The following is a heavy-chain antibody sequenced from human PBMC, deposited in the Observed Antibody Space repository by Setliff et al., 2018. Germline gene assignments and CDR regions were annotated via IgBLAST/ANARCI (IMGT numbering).Heavy chain of an antibody. CDR3: ARTGTTYYYSCMDV. D-gene: IGHD3-16*01. J-gene: IGHJ6*03. CDR1: GAAISTYH. Sequence: SETLSLTCAVSGAAISTYHWSWLRQPPGKGLEWIGYVSYGGSTKYNPSLESRVSISLDTPKNQFSLKLTSVTAADTAVYYCARTGTTYYYSCMDVWGEGTTVTVSS. V-gene: IGHV4-59*08. CDR2: VSYGGST.